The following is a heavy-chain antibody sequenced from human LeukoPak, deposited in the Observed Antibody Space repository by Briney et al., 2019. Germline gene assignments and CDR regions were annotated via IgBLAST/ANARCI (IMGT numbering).Heavy chain of an antibody. CDR1: GYTFTSYG. D-gene: IGHD4-17*01. J-gene: IGHJ4*02. V-gene: IGHV1-18*01. CDR2: IAPHNGNT. CDR3: ASRSGTTPYYFDY. Sequence: ASVKVSCKVSGYTFTSYGLSWMRQAPGQGLEWMGWIAPHNGNTNYAQKLQGRVTMTTDTSTSTAYMELRSLRSDDTAVYYCASRSGTTPYYFDYWGQGTLLTVSS.